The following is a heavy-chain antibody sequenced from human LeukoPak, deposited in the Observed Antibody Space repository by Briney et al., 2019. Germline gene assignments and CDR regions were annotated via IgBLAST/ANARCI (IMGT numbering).Heavy chain of an antibody. CDR2: INPSGGST. J-gene: IGHJ5*02. CDR1: GYTFTSYY. V-gene: IGHV1-46*01. Sequence: ASVKVSCKASGYTFTSYYMHWVRQAPGQGLEWMGIINPSGGSTSYAQKFQGRVTMTRNTSISTAYMELSSLRSEDTAVYYCARLVPSPHSSGWYNWFDPWGQGTLVTVSS. D-gene: IGHD6-13*01. CDR3: ARLVPSPHSSGWYNWFDP.